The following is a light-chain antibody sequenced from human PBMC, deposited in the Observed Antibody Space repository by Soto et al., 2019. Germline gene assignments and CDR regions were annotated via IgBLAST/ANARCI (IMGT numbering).Light chain of an antibody. Sequence: ETVMTQSPATLSVSPGERATLSCRASQSISSNLAWYQQKPGQAPRLLMFRTSTRATGVPARFSGSGSGTEFNITISSLQSEDFATYYCQQYNSYSPTFGQGTRVEIK. CDR2: RTS. J-gene: IGKJ1*01. CDR3: QQYNSYSPT. CDR1: QSISSN. V-gene: IGKV3-15*01.